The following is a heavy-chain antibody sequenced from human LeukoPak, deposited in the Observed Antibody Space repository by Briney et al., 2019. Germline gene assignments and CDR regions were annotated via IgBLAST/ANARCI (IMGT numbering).Heavy chain of an antibody. CDR2: IYYTGST. CDR1: GGSISSYY. J-gene: IGHJ6*03. V-gene: IGHV4-59*01. D-gene: IGHD5-12*01. CDR3: ARVVYSGYDFRGAMDV. Sequence: SETLSLTCTISGGSISSYYWSWIRQPPGKGLEWIGYIYYTGSTNHNPSLKSRVTISVDTSKNQFSLKLSSVTAADAAVYYCARVVYSGYDFRGAMDVWGKGTTVTVSS.